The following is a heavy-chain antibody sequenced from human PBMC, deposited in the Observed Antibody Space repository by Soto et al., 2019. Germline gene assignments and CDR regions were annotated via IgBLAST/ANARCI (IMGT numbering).Heavy chain of an antibody. D-gene: IGHD1-7*01. Sequence: EVQLVESGGGLVKPGGSLRLSCAASGFTFSSYSMNWVRQAPGKGLEWVSSISSSSSYIYYADSVKGRFTISRDNAKNSLYLQMNSLRAEDTAVYYCARDRADYRTYYYYGMDVWGQGTTVTVSS. CDR1: GFTFSSYS. J-gene: IGHJ6*02. CDR2: ISSSSSYI. CDR3: ARDRADYRTYYYYGMDV. V-gene: IGHV3-21*01.